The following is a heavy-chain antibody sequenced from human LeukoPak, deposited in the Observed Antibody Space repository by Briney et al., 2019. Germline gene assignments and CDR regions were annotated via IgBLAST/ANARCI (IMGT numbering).Heavy chain of an antibody. Sequence: ASVKVSCKASGYTFTDYYMHWVRQAPGQGREWMGWTNPNSGGTNYAQKFQGRVTMTRDTSISTAYMELSRLRSDDTAVYYCAREEYSSSNWFDPWGQGTLVTVSS. J-gene: IGHJ5*02. CDR1: GYTFTDYY. CDR3: AREEYSSSNWFDP. V-gene: IGHV1-2*02. D-gene: IGHD6-13*01. CDR2: TNPNSGGT.